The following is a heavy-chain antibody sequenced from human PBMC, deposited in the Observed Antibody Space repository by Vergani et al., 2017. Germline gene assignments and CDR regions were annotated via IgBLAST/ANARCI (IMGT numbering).Heavy chain of an antibody. Sequence: QVQLQQWGAGLLKPSETLSLSCAVYGGSFSGYYCNWVRQPPGKGLEWMGEINHSGSTNYNPSLKSRVTISVDTSKNQFSLKRSSVTAADTAVYYCARQYYYYYYMDVWGKGSTVTVSS. CDR3: ARQYYYYYYMDV. CDR1: GGSFSGYY. CDR2: INHSGST. J-gene: IGHJ6*03. V-gene: IGHV4-34*01.